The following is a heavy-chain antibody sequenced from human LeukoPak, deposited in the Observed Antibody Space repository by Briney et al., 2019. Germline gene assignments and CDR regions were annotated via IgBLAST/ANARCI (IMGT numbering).Heavy chain of an antibody. D-gene: IGHD6-6*01. V-gene: IGHV4-30-2*01. CDR1: GGSISSGGYY. CDR3: ARGGYSSSSPDY. J-gene: IGHJ4*02. CDR2: IYHSGST. Sequence: SETLSLTCTVSGGSISSGGYYWSWIRQPPGKGLEWIGYIYHSGSTYYNPSLKSRVTISVDRSKNQFSLKLSSVTAADTAVYYCARGGYSSSSPDYWGQGTLVTVSS.